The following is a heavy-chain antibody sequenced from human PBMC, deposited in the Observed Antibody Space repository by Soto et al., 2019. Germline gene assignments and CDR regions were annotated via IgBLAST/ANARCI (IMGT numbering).Heavy chain of an antibody. V-gene: IGHV1-46*03. D-gene: IGHD3-10*01. Sequence: ASVKVSCKASGYTFTSYYMHWVRQAPGQGLEWMGIINPSGGSTSYAQKFQGRVTMTRDTSTSTVYMELSSLRSEDTAVYYCARTMVRGVIMIGDAFDIWGQGTMVTVSS. CDR3: ARTMVRGVIMIGDAFDI. CDR1: GYTFTSYY. CDR2: INPSGGST. J-gene: IGHJ3*02.